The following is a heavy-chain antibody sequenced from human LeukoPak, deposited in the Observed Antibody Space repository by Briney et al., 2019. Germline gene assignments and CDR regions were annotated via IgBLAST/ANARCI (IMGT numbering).Heavy chain of an antibody. CDR1: GFSSTTTS. D-gene: IGHD1-26*01. J-gene: IGHJ4*02. CDR2: INSDGSTI. Sequence: PGPSPRLSRAGAGFSSTTTSVHWFRKPPGQGLVWVSRINSDGSTINYADSVQGRFTISRDNAKSTLYLQMNSLRAEDTALYYCAKGEGGVWGQGTLVTVSS. CDR3: AKGEGGV. V-gene: IGHV3-74*01.